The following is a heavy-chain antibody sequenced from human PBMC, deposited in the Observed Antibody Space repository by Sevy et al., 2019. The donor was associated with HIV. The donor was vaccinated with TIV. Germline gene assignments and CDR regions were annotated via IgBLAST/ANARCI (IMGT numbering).Heavy chain of an antibody. J-gene: IGHJ3*01. V-gene: IGHV3-30-3*01. CDR2: ISYDGAVR. D-gene: IGHD1-26*01. CDR3: AREAGYSAKNDAFAF. Sequence: GGSLRLSCAASGLTFRSHAMHWVRQAPGKGLEWVTVISYDGAVRYYGESVKGRFTVSRDNSKNTLYLQMNSVRPDDTAVYYCAREAGYSAKNDAFAFWVQGKMVTGSS. CDR1: GLTFRSHA.